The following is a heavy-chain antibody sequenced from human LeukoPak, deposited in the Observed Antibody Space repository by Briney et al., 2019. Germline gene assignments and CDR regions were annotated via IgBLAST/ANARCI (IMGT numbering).Heavy chain of an antibody. CDR2: IYYSGST. CDR3: ARTASETPFDY. V-gene: IGHV4-59*08. J-gene: IGHJ4*02. Sequence: SETLSLTCTVSGGFISSYYWSWIRQPPGKGLEWIGYIYYSGSTNYNPSLKSRVTISVDTSKNQFSLKLSSVTAADTAVYYCARTASETPFDYWGQGTLVTVSS. CDR1: GGFISSYY.